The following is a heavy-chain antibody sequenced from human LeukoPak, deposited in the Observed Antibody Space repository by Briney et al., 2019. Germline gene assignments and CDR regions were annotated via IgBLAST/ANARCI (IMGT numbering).Heavy chain of an antibody. V-gene: IGHV4-34*08. CDR1: GFTFNSYA. CDR2: INRSGST. D-gene: IGHD4-17*01. CDR3: AARDTVTTASSPSPAPEYFQH. Sequence: PGGSLRLSCAASGFTFNSYAMSWVRQPPGKGLEWMGEINRSGSTNYNPSLKSQVTISVDTSKTQFSLKLSSVTAADTAVYYCAARDTVTTASSPSPAPEYFQHWGQGTMVTVSS. J-gene: IGHJ1*01.